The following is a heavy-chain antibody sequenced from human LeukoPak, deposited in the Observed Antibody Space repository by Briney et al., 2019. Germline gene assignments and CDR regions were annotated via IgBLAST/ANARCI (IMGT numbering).Heavy chain of an antibody. Sequence: WETLSLTCTVSGGSISGSSYYWGWIRQPPGKGLEWIGSIYYSGSTYYNPSLKSRVTISVDTSKNQFSLKLSSVTAADTAVYYCARSTLFGVAYRFDSWGQGTLVTVSS. CDR1: GGSISGSSYY. J-gene: IGHJ4*02. CDR2: IYYSGST. V-gene: IGHV4-39*07. D-gene: IGHD3-3*01. CDR3: ARSTLFGVAYRFDS.